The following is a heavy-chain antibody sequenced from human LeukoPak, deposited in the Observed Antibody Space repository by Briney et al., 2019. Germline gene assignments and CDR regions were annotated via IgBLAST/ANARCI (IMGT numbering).Heavy chain of an antibody. V-gene: IGHV3-30*18. D-gene: IGHD5-18*01. CDR3: AKDGRIQLWLPGDY. J-gene: IGHJ4*02. CDR2: ISYDGSNK. CDR1: GFTFSSYG. Sequence: GRSLRLSCAASGFTFSSYGMHWVRQAPGKGLEWVAVISYDGSNKYYADSVKGRFTISRDNSKNTLYLQMNSLRAEDTAVYYCAKDGRIQLWLPGDYWGQGPLVPVSS.